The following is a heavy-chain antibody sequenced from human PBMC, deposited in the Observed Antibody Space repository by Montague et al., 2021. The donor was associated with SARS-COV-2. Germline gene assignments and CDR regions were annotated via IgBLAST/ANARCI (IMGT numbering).Heavy chain of an antibody. J-gene: IGHJ6*02. V-gene: IGHV4-39*01. Sequence: SETLSLTCTVSGGSISSSSYYWGWIRQPPGKGLEWIGSIYYSGSTYYNPSLKSRVTIFVDTSKNQFSLKLSSVTAADTAVYYCARVGFLEWLLYFQHYGMDVWGQGTTVTVSS. CDR2: IYYSGST. CDR3: ARVGFLEWLLYFQHYGMDV. D-gene: IGHD3-3*01. CDR1: GGSISSSSYY.